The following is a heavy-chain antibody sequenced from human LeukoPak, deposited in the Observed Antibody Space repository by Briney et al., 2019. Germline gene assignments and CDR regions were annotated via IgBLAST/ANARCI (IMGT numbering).Heavy chain of an antibody. J-gene: IGHJ1*01. D-gene: IGHD1-26*01. CDR1: GGSISSYY. V-gene: IGHV4-59*01. Sequence: KPSETLSLTCTVSGGSISSYYWSWIRQPPGKGLEWIGYIYYSGSTNYNPSLKSRVTISVDTSKNQFSLKLSSVTAADTAVYYCARVGESGSYGFAEYFQHWGQGTLVTVSS. CDR2: IYYSGST. CDR3: ARVGESGSYGFAEYFQH.